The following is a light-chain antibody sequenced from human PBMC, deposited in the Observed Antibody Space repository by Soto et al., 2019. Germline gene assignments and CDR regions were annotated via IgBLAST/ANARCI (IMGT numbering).Light chain of an antibody. CDR1: QAIRTA. Sequence: AIQLTQSPPSLSASVGDRVTITCRASQAIRTALGWYQQKPGKVPKLLIYAASTLQSGVPSRFSGSGSGTDFTLTISSLQPEDFATYYCLQDYNYPRTFGQGTKVDIK. J-gene: IGKJ1*01. CDR3: LQDYNYPRT. CDR2: AAS. V-gene: IGKV1-6*01.